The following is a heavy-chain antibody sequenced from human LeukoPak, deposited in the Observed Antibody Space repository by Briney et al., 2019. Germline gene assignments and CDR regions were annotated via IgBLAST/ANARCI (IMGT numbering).Heavy chain of an antibody. CDR2: ISSSSSYI. CDR3: ARVHIAAAGTLFDY. CDR1: GFTFSSYS. Sequence: GGSLRLSCAASGFTFSSYSMNWVRQAPGKGLEWVSSISSSSSYIYYADSVKGRFTISRDNAKNSLYLQMNSLRAEDTAVYYCARVHIAAAGTLFDYWGQGTLVTVSS. D-gene: IGHD6-13*01. V-gene: IGHV3-21*01. J-gene: IGHJ4*02.